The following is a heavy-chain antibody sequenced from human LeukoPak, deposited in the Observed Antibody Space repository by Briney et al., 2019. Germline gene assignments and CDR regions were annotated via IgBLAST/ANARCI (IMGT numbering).Heavy chain of an antibody. CDR3: ASGRQNMDV. J-gene: IGHJ6*03. V-gene: IGHV3-48*04. CDR2: ISSSSSTI. CDR1: GFTFSSYS. Sequence: RGSLRLSCAASGFTFSSYSMNWVRQAPGKGLEWVSYISSSSSTIYYADSVKGRFTISRDNAKNSLYLQMNSLRAEDTAVYYCASGRQNMDVWGKGTTVTVSS. D-gene: IGHD1-26*01.